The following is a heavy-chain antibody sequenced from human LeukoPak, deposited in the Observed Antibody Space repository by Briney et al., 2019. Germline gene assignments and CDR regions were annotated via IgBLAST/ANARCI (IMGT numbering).Heavy chain of an antibody. D-gene: IGHD1-26*01. Sequence: GGSLRLSCAASGFTFSSYAMSWVRQAPGKVLEWVAVISYDGSNKYYADSVKGRFTISRDNSKNTLYLQMNSLRAEDTAVYYCARGPYGSYYYWGQGTLVTVSS. V-gene: IGHV3-30-3*01. CDR2: ISYDGSNK. J-gene: IGHJ4*02. CDR1: GFTFSSYA. CDR3: ARGPYGSYYY.